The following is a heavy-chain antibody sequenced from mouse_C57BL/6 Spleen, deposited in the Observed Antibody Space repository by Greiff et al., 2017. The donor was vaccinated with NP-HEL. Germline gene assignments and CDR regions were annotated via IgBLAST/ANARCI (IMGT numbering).Heavy chain of an antibody. D-gene: IGHD2-4*01. CDR1: GYTFTSYW. CDR3: TSDGYDYDWFAY. V-gene: IGHV1-5*01. J-gene: IGHJ3*01. CDR2: IYPGNSDT. Sequence: VQLQQSGTVLARPGASVKMSCKTSGYTFTSYWMHWVKHRPGQGLEWIGAIYPGNSDTSYNQKFKGKAKLTAVTSASTAYMELSSLTNEDSAVYYCTSDGYDYDWFAYWGQGTLVTVSA.